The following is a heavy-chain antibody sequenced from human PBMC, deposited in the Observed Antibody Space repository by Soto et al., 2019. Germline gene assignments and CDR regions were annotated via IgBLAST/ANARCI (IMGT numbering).Heavy chain of an antibody. Sequence: GGSLRLSGAASVFPFSRDGMHWARPAPGKGLEWVAVISYDGSNKYYADSVKGRFTISRDNSKNTLYLQMNSLRAEDTAVYYCAKSKKQQYYYSYGMDGWGQGTTVTGSS. D-gene: IGHD6-13*01. V-gene: IGHV3-30*18. CDR1: VFPFSRDG. J-gene: IGHJ6*02. CDR3: AKSKKQQYYYSYGMDG. CDR2: ISYDGSNK.